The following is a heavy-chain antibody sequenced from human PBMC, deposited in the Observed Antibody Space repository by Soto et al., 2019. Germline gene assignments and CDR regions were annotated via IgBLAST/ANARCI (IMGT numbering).Heavy chain of an antibody. CDR2: ISGSGGST. CDR1: GFTFSSYA. CDR3: AKVSRRITMIVVVITISYFDY. D-gene: IGHD3-22*01. Sequence: GGSLRLSCAASGFTFSSYAMSWVRQAPGKGLEWVSAISGSGGSTYYADSVKGRFTISRDNSKNTLYLQMNSLRAEDTAVYYCAKVSRRITMIVVVITISYFDYWGQGTLVTVSS. V-gene: IGHV3-23*01. J-gene: IGHJ4*02.